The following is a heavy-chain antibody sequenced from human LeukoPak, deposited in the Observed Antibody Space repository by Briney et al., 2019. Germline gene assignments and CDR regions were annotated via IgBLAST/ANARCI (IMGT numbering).Heavy chain of an antibody. D-gene: IGHD3-22*01. Sequence: SSETLSLTCTVSGGSIFSSYWNWIRQPPGRGLEWIGYIYSTGITSYNPSLKSRGTISIATSKNQFSLRLNSVTAADTAFYYCASRAYFDTSGYSPAAGYFDLWGRGTLVTVSS. CDR1: GGSIFSSY. CDR3: ASRAYFDTSGYSPAAGYFDL. V-gene: IGHV4-4*08. CDR2: IYSTGIT. J-gene: IGHJ2*01.